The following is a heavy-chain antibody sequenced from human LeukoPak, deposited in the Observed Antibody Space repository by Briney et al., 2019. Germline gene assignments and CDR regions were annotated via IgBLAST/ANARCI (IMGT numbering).Heavy chain of an antibody. CDR1: GFTFSSYA. J-gene: IGHJ4*02. D-gene: IGHD6-13*01. CDR3: AKDRSSSWAIDY. CDR2: ISGSADST. V-gene: IGHV3-23*01. Sequence: GGSLRLSCAASGFTFSSYAMGWVRQAPGKGLEWVSGISGSADSTYYADSIKGRFSISRDNSKNTVYLQMNSLRAEDMAVYYCAKDRSSSWAIDYWGQGTLVTVSS.